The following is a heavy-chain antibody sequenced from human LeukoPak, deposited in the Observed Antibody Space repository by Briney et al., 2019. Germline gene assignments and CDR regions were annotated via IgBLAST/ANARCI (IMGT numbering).Heavy chain of an antibody. D-gene: IGHD3-10*01. CDR3: ARVRISGPIDY. J-gene: IGHJ4*02. V-gene: IGHV4-39*07. Sequence: SEILSLTCTVSGGSISSSSYYWGWIRQPPGKGLEWIGSIYYSGSTYYNPSLKSRVTISVDTSKNQFSLKLSSVTAADTAVYYCARVRISGPIDYWGQGTLVTVSS. CDR2: IYYSGST. CDR1: GGSISSSSYY.